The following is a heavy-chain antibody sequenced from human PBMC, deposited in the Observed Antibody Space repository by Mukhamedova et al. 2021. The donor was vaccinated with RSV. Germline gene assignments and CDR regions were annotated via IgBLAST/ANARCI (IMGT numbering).Heavy chain of an antibody. D-gene: IGHD3-3*01. CDR1: STYA. Sequence: STYAMHWVRQAPGKGLEWVAVISHDGATKYHAESVKVRLIISRDNSENTLYLQMHSLRVEDTAVYYCARPYDYWSGNFGAGWFDP. CDR3: ARPYDYWSGNFGAGWFDP. V-gene: IGHV3-30-3*01. J-gene: IGHJ5*02. CDR2: ISHDGATK.